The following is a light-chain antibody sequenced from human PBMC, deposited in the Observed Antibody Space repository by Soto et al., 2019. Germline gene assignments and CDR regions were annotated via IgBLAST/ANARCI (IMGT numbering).Light chain of an antibody. Sequence: EIVMTQSPATLSVSPGERATLSCRARQSVSSNLAWYQQKPGQAPRLLIYGASTRATGIPARFSGSGSGTEFTLTISSLQSEDFAVYYCQQYNNCSPWTFGQGTKVEIK. CDR1: QSVSSN. J-gene: IGKJ1*01. CDR2: GAS. CDR3: QQYNNCSPWT. V-gene: IGKV3-15*01.